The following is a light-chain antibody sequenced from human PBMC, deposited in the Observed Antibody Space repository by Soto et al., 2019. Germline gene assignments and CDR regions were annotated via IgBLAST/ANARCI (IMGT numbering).Light chain of an antibody. V-gene: IGKV3-20*01. CDR3: QQYGSSLYI. Sequence: ESVLTQSPVTLSLSPGERATLSCRASQSVSSSYLAWYQQKPGQAPRLLIYAASSRATGIPDRFSGSGSGTDFTLTVRRLEPEDFAVYYCQQYGSSLYIFGQGTKVDIK. CDR2: AAS. J-gene: IGKJ2*01. CDR1: QSVSSSY.